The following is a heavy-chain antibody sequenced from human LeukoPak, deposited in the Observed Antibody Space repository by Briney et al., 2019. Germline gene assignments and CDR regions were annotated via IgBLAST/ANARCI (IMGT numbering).Heavy chain of an antibody. CDR2: ISSSGSTI. V-gene: IGHV3-48*03. J-gene: IGHJ4*02. Sequence: GGSPRLSCAASGFTFSSYEMNWVRQAPGKGLEWVSYISSSGSTIYYADSVKGRFTISRDNAKNSLYLQMNSLRAEDTAVYYCARDRGDSSGYYSDYWGQGTLVTVSS. CDR1: GFTFSSYE. D-gene: IGHD3-22*01. CDR3: ARDRGDSSGYYSDY.